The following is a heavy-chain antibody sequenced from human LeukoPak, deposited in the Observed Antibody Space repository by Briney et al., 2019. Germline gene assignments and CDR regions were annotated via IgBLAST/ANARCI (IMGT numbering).Heavy chain of an antibody. J-gene: IGHJ4*02. CDR1: GGSISSSSYY. CDR3: ARLVANYYFDY. D-gene: IGHD2-15*01. Sequence: SSETLSLTCTVSGGSISSSSYYWGWIRQPPGKGLEWIGSIYYSGSTYYNPSLKSRVTISEDTSKNQFSLKLSSVTAADTAVYYCARLVANYYFDYWGQGTLVTVSS. V-gene: IGHV4-39*01. CDR2: IYYSGST.